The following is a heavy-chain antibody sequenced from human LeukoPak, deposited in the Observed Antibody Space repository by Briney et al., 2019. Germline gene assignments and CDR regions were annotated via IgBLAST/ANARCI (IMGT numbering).Heavy chain of an antibody. V-gene: IGHV4-59*12. CDR2: IYYSGST. Sequence: SETLSLTCTVSGGSISSYYWSWIRQPPGKGLEWIGYIYYSGSTNYNPSLKSRVTISVDTSKNQFSLKLSSVTAADTAVYYCARGPGGSWYMNWFDPWGQGTLVTVSS. D-gene: IGHD6-13*01. CDR1: GGSISSYY. CDR3: ARGPGGSWYMNWFDP. J-gene: IGHJ5*02.